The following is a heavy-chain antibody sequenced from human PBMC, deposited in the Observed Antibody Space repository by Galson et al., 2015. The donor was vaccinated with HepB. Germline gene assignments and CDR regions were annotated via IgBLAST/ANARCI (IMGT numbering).Heavy chain of an antibody. Sequence: SLRLSCAASGFTFGDYAMSWVRQAPGKGLEWVSGISGSGDRTYYADSVKGRFTISRDNSKNKVYLQMNSLRAEDTAVYYCAKDRNVLRFLEWFHDYWGQGILVTVSS. CDR3: AKDRNVLRFLEWFHDY. D-gene: IGHD3-3*01. CDR2: ISGSGDRT. J-gene: IGHJ4*02. V-gene: IGHV3-23*01. CDR1: GFTFGDYA.